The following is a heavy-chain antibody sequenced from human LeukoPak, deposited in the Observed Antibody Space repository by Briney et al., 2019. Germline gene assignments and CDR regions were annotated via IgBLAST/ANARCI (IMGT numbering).Heavy chain of an antibody. CDR1: GDSVSSNSAA. V-gene: IGHV6-1*01. D-gene: IGHD2-8*02. CDR3: ARSTGWLNGN. CDR2: TYYRSKWYN. J-gene: IGHJ4*02. Sequence: SQTLSLTCAISGDSVSSNSAAWNWTRQSPSRGLEWLGRTYYRSKWYNDYAVSVKSRITINPDTSKNQFSLHLNSVTPEDAAVYYCARSTGWLNGNWGQGTLVTVSS.